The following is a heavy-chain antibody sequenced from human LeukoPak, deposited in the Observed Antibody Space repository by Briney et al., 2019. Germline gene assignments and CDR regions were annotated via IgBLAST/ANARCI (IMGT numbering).Heavy chain of an antibody. CDR1: GDSVSTNLYY. D-gene: IGHD6-6*01. CDR3: ARQGYGRSSFFDH. J-gene: IGHJ4*02. V-gene: IGHV4-39*01. Sequence: PSETLSLTCTVSGDSVSTNLYYWGWIRQPPGKGLEWIGNLFHSGTTYYNPSLKSRVSISVDTSKNQFFLKLNSVTAADTAVYYCARQGYGRSSFFDHWGQGTLVTVSS. CDR2: LFHSGTT.